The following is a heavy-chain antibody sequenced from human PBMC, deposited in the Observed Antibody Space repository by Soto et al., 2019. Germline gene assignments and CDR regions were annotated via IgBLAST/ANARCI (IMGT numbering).Heavy chain of an antibody. J-gene: IGHJ5*02. CDR3: AREDHFDTYYYDSSGYIDP. Sequence: GASVKVSCKASGYTFTSYGISWVRQAPGQGLEWMGWISAYNGNTNYAQKLQGRVTMTTDTSTSTAYMELRSLRSDDTAVYYCAREDHFDTYYYDSSGYIDPWGQGTLVTVSS. CDR2: ISAYNGNT. D-gene: IGHD3-22*01. CDR1: GYTFTSYG. V-gene: IGHV1-18*01.